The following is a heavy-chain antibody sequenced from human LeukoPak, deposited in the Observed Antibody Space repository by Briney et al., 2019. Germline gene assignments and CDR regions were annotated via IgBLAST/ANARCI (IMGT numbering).Heavy chain of an antibody. J-gene: IGHJ4*02. CDR2: IYTSGCT. D-gene: IGHD2-15*01. V-gene: IGHV4-61*02. CDR3: ASWVLSGYFDY. Sequence: SQTLSLTCTVSGGSISSGSYYWSWIRQPAGKGLEWIGRIYTSGCTNYNPSLKSRVTISVDTSKNQFSLKLSSVTAADTAVYYCASWVLSGYFDYWGQGTLVTVSS. CDR1: GGSISSGSYY.